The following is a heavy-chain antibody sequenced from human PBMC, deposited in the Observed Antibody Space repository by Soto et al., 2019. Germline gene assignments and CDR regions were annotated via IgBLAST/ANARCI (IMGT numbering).Heavy chain of an antibody. Sequence: QPGGSLRLSCAASGFAASGNYMTWVRQPPRKGLEWVSVIHTDGTTFYADSTKGRFTISRDTSKNTVSLHMTNLRVDDTAVYYCVRAPFPAGTHTNNAFDIWGQGTMVTVSS. CDR2: IHTDGTT. V-gene: IGHV3-53*01. D-gene: IGHD3-10*01. CDR3: VRAPFPAGTHTNNAFDI. CDR1: GFAASGNY. J-gene: IGHJ3*02.